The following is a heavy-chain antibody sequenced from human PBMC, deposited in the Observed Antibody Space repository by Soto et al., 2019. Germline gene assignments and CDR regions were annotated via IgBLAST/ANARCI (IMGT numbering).Heavy chain of an antibody. CDR1: GGSISSYY. V-gene: IGHV4-59*01. J-gene: IGHJ4*02. D-gene: IGHD6-19*01. CDR3: ARRYSSGFDY. Sequence: SETLSLTCTVSGGSISSYYWSWIRQPPGKGLEWIGYIYYSGSTNYNPSLKSRVTISVDTSKNQFSLKLSSVTAADTAVYYCARRYSSGFDYWGQGTLVTV. CDR2: IYYSGST.